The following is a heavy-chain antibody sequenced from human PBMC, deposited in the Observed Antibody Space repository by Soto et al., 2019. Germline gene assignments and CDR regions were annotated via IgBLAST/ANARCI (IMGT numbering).Heavy chain of an antibody. V-gene: IGHV1-2*04. CDR2: INPNSAGT. CDR3: ARGGHQQRANICY. CDR1: GYTFTSYY. Sequence: GASVKVSSKASGYTFTSYYMHWVRHAPGQGLEWMGWINPNSAGTNYAQKFHGWVTMTSDTSISTAYMELSRLRSDDTAVYYGARGGHQQRANICYWRQGPLFTVSS. J-gene: IGHJ4*02. D-gene: IGHD6-25*01.